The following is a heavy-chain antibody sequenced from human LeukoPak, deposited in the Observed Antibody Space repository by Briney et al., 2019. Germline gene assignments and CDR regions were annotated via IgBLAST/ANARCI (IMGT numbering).Heavy chain of an antibody. Sequence: GGSLRLSCAASGFTFSSYWMSWVRQAPGKGLEWVANIRQDGSDKYYVDSVKGRFTISRDNAKNSLYLQMNSLRAEDTAVYYCARESDILTGYYPYFDYWGQGTLVTVSS. CDR3: ARESDILTGYYPYFDY. V-gene: IGHV3-7*01. CDR1: GFTFSSYW. CDR2: IRQDGSDK. J-gene: IGHJ4*02. D-gene: IGHD3-9*01.